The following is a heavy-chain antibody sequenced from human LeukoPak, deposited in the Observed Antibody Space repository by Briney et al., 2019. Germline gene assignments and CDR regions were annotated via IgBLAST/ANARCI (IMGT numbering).Heavy chain of an antibody. V-gene: IGHV3-7*03. Sequence: GGSLRLSCAASGFTSSSYWMNWVRQAPGKGLEWVANIKQDGSEKYYVDSVKGRFTISRDNSKNSLYLQMNSLRTEDTAFYYCASGSFFGYSSGWYPGYWGQGALVTVSS. CDR2: IKQDGSEK. CDR3: ASGSFFGYSSGWYPGY. D-gene: IGHD6-19*01. CDR1: GFTSSSYW. J-gene: IGHJ4*02.